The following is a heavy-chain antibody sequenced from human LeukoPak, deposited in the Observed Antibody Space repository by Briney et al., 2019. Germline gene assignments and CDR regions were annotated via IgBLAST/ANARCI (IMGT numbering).Heavy chain of an antibody. CDR3: ARAAYSSTWYSRYFDL. J-gene: IGHJ2*01. CDR1: GFTFSTYA. V-gene: IGHV3-30*14. D-gene: IGHD6-13*01. CDR2: ISYDGSSK. Sequence: GRSLRLSCAASGFTFSTYAMHWVRQAPGKGLEWVAVISYDGSSKYYAGSVKGRFTISRENAKNSLYLQMNSLRAGDTAVYYCARAAYSSTWYSRYFDLWGRGTLVTVSS.